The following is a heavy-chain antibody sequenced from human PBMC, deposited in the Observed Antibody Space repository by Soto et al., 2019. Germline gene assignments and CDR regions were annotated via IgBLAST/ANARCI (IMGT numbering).Heavy chain of an antibody. Sequence: QVQLVESGGGLVKPGGSLRLSCTASGFTLSAYYVSWLLQAPGKGLEWISSIRSDNSNTFYADSVNGRFTISRENAENPLYLQMNSLRAEDTAVYFCATCQLVPTVLQHWGQGTLVTVSS. D-gene: IGHD1-1*01. J-gene: IGHJ1*01. CDR1: GFTLSAYY. V-gene: IGHV3-11*01. CDR3: ATCQLVPTVLQH. CDR2: IRSDNSNT.